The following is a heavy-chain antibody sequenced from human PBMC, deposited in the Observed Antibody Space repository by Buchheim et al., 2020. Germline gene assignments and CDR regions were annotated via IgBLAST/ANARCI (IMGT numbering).Heavy chain of an antibody. V-gene: IGHV4-39*01. CDR1: GGSISNSDSYY. D-gene: IGHD2-2*02. Sequence: QQQLQESGPGLVKPSETLSLTCTVSGGSISNSDSYYWGWIRQPPGKGLEWIGSIYYGGSTYYNPSLKSRVTISVDTSKNQFSLKLSSVTAADTAVYYCARGYCSSTSCYMGYYYYYYGMDVWGQGTT. J-gene: IGHJ6*02. CDR2: IYYGGST. CDR3: ARGYCSSTSCYMGYYYYYYGMDV.